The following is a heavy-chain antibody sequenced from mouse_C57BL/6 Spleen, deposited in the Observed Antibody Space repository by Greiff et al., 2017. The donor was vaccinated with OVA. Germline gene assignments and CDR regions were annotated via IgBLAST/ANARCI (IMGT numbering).Heavy chain of an antibody. J-gene: IGHJ3*01. CDR1: GYTFTSYW. Sequence: QVQLKQPGAELVKPGASVKLSCKASGYTFTSYWMQWVKQRPGQGLEWIGEIDPSDSYTNYNQKFKGKATLTVDTSSSTAYMQLSSLTSEDSAVYYCAREGRNDYPFAYWGQGTLGTVSA. V-gene: IGHV1-50*01. CDR3: AREGRNDYPFAY. D-gene: IGHD2-4*01. CDR2: IDPSDSYT.